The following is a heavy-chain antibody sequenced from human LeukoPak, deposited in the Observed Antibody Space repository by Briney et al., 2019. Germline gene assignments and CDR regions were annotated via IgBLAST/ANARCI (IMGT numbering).Heavy chain of an antibody. CDR2: ISGSGGST. V-gene: IGHV3-23*01. D-gene: IGHD3-22*01. CDR1: GFTFSNAW. J-gene: IGHJ4*02. Sequence: GGSLRLSCAASGFTFSNAWINWVRQAPGKGLEWVSAISGSGGSTYYADSVKGRFTISRDNSKNTLYLQMNSLRAEDTAVYYCAKVIYDSNGYLRDYWGQGTLVTVSS. CDR3: AKVIYDSNGYLRDY.